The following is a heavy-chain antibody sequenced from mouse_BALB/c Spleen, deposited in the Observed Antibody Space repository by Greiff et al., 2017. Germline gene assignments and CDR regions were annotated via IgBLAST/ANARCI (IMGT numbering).Heavy chain of an antibody. V-gene: IGHV14-3*02. J-gene: IGHJ4*01. CDR3: ALNHRYQYYYAMDY. D-gene: IGHD2-14*01. CDR2: IDPANGNT. CDR1: GFNIKDTY. Sequence: EVKLVESGAELVKPGASVKLSCTASGFNIKDTYMHWVKQRPEQGLEWIGRIDPANGNTKYDPKFQGKATITADTSSNTAYLQLSSLTSEDTAVYYCALNHRYQYYYAMDYWGQGTSVTVSS.